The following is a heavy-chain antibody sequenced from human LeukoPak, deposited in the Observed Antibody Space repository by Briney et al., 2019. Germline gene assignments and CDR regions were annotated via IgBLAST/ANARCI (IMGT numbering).Heavy chain of an antibody. CDR1: GFTFSSYA. Sequence: GGSLRLSCADSGFTFSSYAMTWVRQTPGKGLEWVSTITGASGTTYYADSVKGRFTISRDNSKNTLYLQMNSLRAEDTAVYYCAKGIAVAGTLLTPPDCWGQGTLVTVSS. V-gene: IGHV3-23*01. J-gene: IGHJ4*02. D-gene: IGHD6-19*01. CDR2: ITGASGTT. CDR3: AKGIAVAGTLLTPPDC.